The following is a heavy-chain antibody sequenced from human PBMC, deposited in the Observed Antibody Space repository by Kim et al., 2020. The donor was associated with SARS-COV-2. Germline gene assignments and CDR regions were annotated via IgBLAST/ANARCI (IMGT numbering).Heavy chain of an antibody. D-gene: IGHD3-10*01. Sequence: ASVKVSCKAADYTFSNYGISWVRQAPGRGLEWMGWISFHNGNTHYAQKLQGRVTMTADTSTSTAYMELSSLRSDDTAVYYCARDQAAPTYYYGSGCYYPPFDLWGQGTLVTVFS. CDR1: DYTFSNYG. V-gene: IGHV1-18*01. CDR3: ARDQAAPTYYYGSGCYYPPFDL. CDR2: ISFHNGNT. J-gene: IGHJ4*02.